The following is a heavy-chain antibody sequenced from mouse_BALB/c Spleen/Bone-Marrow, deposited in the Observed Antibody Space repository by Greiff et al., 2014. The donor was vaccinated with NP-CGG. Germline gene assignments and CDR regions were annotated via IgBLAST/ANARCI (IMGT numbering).Heavy chain of an antibody. J-gene: IGHJ2*01. D-gene: IGHD2-3*01. CDR2: INPYNDGT. CDR1: GYTFTAYV. V-gene: IGHV1-14*01. Sequence: LVESGPELVKPGASVRMSCKASGYTFTAYVMHWVKQKPGQGLEWIEYINPYNDGTNYIEKFKGKATLTSDIPSSTAYMELSSLTSEGSAVYYCAREGWLLRFDYWGQGTTLTVSS. CDR3: AREGWLLRFDY.